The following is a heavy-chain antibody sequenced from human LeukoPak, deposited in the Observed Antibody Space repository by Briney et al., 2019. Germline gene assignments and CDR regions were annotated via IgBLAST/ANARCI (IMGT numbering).Heavy chain of an antibody. V-gene: IGHV4-31*03. Sequence: SETLSLTCTVSGGSISSGGYYWSWIRQHPGKGLEWIGYIYYSGSTYYNPSLKSRVTISVDTSKNQFSLKLSSVTAADTAVYYCARVGVDYGDYEYWGQGTLVTVSS. D-gene: IGHD4-17*01. CDR2: IYYSGST. CDR1: GGSISSGGYY. CDR3: ARVGVDYGDYEY. J-gene: IGHJ4*02.